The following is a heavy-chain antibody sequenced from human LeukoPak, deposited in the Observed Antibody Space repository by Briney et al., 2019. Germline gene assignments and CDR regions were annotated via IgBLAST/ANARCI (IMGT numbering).Heavy chain of an antibody. J-gene: IGHJ6*02. V-gene: IGHV4-4*07. CDR2: VNPYGTS. Sequence: SETLSLTCSVSGGSTNNYFRSWIRQSAGKGLEWIGRVNPYGTSNYNPSLKSRVIMSVDTSKNLVSLRLTSLTAADTAVYYCARDRRPRAVAGAYISYGMDVWGQGTTVTVSS. CDR1: GGSTNNYF. D-gene: IGHD6-19*01. CDR3: ARDRRPRAVAGAYISYGMDV.